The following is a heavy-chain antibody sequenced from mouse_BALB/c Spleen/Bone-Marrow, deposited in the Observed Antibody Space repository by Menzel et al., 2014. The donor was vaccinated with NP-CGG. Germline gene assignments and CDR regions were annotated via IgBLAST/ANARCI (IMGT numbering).Heavy chain of an antibody. Sequence: EVQLVESGGGLVQPGGSLKLSCAASGFSFSGYGMSWVRQTPDKRLELVATINSNGGSTYYSDSVKGRFTISRDNAKNTLYLQMSSLKSEDTAMYYCARGYDYDSWFAYWAKGLWSLSLQ. J-gene: IGHJ3*01. V-gene: IGHV5-6-3*01. D-gene: IGHD2-4*01. CDR2: INSNGGST. CDR1: GFSFSGYG. CDR3: ARGYDYDSWFAY.